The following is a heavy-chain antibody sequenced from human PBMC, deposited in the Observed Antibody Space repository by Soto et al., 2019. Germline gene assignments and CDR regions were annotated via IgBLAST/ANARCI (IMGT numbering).Heavy chain of an antibody. Sequence: QVQLVESGGGVVQPGRSLRLSCAASGFTFSSYGMHWVRQAPGKGLEWVAVIWYDGSNKYYADSVKGRFTISRDNSKNTLYLQMNSLRAEDTAVYYRARDNIAAAGKDYWGQGTLVTVSS. CDR1: GFTFSSYG. J-gene: IGHJ4*02. CDR2: IWYDGSNK. D-gene: IGHD6-13*01. CDR3: ARDNIAAAGKDY. V-gene: IGHV3-33*01.